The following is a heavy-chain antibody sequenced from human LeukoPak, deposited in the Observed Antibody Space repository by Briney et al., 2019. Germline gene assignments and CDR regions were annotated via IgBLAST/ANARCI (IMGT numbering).Heavy chain of an antibody. Sequence: SETLSLTCTVSGGSISSSSYYWGWIRQPPGKGLEWIGSIYYSGSTYYNPSLKSRVTISVDTSKNQFSLKLSSVTAADTAVYYCARLSSSWYGFDYWGQGTPVTVSS. CDR1: GGSISSSSYY. J-gene: IGHJ4*02. V-gene: IGHV4-39*01. D-gene: IGHD6-13*01. CDR2: IYYSGST. CDR3: ARLSSSWYGFDY.